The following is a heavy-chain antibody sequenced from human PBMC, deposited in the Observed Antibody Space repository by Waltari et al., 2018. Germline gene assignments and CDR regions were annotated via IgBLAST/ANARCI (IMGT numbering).Heavy chain of an antibody. CDR1: GGSFSGYY. CDR3: ARGKQLAVYNY. Sequence: QVQLQQWGAGLLKPSETLSLTCAVYGGSFSGYYWSWIRQPPGKGLEWLGEINHSGSTNDNPSRKSRVTRSVDTSKNQFSLKLSSVTAADTAVYYCARGKQLAVYNYWGQGTLVTVSS. CDR2: INHSGST. D-gene: IGHD2-8*01. V-gene: IGHV4-34*01. J-gene: IGHJ4*02.